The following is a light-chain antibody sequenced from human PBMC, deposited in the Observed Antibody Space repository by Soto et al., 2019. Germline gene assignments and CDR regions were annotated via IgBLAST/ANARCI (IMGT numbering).Light chain of an antibody. CDR1: QGISSY. J-gene: IGKJ2*01. CDR2: GAS. V-gene: IGKV1-12*01. Sequence: DIQMTQSPSSVSASVGDRVTITCRASQGISSYLAWYQQTPGKAPKLLIYGASSLQSGVPSRFSGSGSGTDFTLTISSLQPEDFATYYCQQANSCPYTFGQGTKLEIK. CDR3: QQANSCPYT.